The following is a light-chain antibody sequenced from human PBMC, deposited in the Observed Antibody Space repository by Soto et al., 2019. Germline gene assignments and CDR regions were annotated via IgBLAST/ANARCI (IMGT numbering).Light chain of an antibody. CDR2: GAS. CDR3: QVYNSSPWT. CDR1: QSVSGNF. Sequence: EIVLTQSPGTLSLSPGERATLSCWASQSVSGNFLAWYQVKPGQAPRLVAYGASTRASGFPDRFSGSGSGTDFTLTISRLEPEDFAMYYCQVYNSSPWTFGQGTKVDIK. J-gene: IGKJ1*01. V-gene: IGKV3-20*01.